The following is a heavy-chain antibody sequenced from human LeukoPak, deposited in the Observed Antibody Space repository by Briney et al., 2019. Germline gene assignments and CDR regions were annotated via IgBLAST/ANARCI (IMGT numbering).Heavy chain of an antibody. CDR1: GFTFSSYA. D-gene: IGHD3-16*01. CDR2: ISYDGSNK. V-gene: IGHV3-30*04. J-gene: IGHJ3*02. CDR3: AKDPRFRENDAFDI. Sequence: GGSLRLSCAASGFTFSSYAMHWVRQAPGKGLEWVAVISYDGSNKYYADSVKGRFTISRDNSKNTLYLQMNSLRAEDTAVYYCAKDPRFRENDAFDIWGQGTMVTVSS.